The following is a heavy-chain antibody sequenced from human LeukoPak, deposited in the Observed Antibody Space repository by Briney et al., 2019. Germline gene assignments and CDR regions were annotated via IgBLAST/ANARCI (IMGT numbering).Heavy chain of an antibody. J-gene: IGHJ6*03. CDR3: ASTTRGGTYYYYMDV. Sequence: SETLSLTCAVYGGSFSGYYWSWIRQPPGKGLEWIGEINHSGSTNYNPSLKSRVTISVDTSKNQFSLKLSSVTAADTAVYYCASTTRGGTYYYYMDVWGKGTTVTISS. CDR2: INHSGST. V-gene: IGHV4-34*01. D-gene: IGHD1-1*01. CDR1: GGSFSGYY.